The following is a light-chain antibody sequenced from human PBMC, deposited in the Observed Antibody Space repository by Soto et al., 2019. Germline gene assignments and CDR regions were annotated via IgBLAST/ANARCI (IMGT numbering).Light chain of an antibody. CDR1: SSNIGSGYD. J-gene: IGLJ2*01. CDR3: QSYDSRLSGVV. CDR2: GNN. Sequence: SVLTQPPSVSGAPGQRVTISCTGSSSNIGSGYDVHWYRQLPGTAPKLLIYGNNFRPSGVPDRFSGSKSDTSASLAITGLQAEDESDYYCQSYDSRLSGVVFGGGTKLTVL. V-gene: IGLV1-40*01.